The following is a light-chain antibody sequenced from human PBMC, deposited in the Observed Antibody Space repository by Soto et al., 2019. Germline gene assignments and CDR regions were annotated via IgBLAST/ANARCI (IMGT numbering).Light chain of an antibody. CDR3: QNCFTVPYT. CDR1: QDISNR. J-gene: IGKJ2*01. V-gene: IGKV1-33*01. CDR2: DAS. Sequence: DIQMTQSPSSLSASVGDRITITCQASQDISNRLNWYHQKPGKAPNLLIYDASNLAAGVPSGFSGSGSGTHLTFTTSSLQPEDIGTYYCQNCFTVPYTFGLGTKLEIK.